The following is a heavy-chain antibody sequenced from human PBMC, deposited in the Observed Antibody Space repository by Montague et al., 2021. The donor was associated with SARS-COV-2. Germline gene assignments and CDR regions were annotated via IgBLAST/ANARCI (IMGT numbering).Heavy chain of an antibody. Sequence: SETLSLTCSVSGGSFSSGDSYWGWLCQAPGQGLEWIGDLHYAGSAYYNPSLRSRVTISADTSKNQFSLKLNSVTAADTAVYYCVATYNGNWYYFDYWGQGTLVTVSS. CDR2: LHYAGSA. D-gene: IGHD6-13*01. V-gene: IGHV4-39*01. J-gene: IGHJ4*02. CDR1: GGSFSSGDSY. CDR3: VATYNGNWYYFDY.